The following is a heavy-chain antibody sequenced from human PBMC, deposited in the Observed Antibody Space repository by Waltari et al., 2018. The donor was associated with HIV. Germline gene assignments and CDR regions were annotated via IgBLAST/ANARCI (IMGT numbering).Heavy chain of an antibody. D-gene: IGHD1-26*01. CDR1: GFTLSSYW. V-gene: IGHV3-74*01. J-gene: IGHJ4*02. CDR2: INSDGSTT. Sequence: EVRLVESGGGLVQPGGSLRPSCAAPGFTLSSYWLHWVRQAPGKGLVWVSRINSDGSTTSYADSVKGRFTISRDNAKNTLYLQMNSLRAEDTAVYYCAKGGANPIDFWGQGTLVTVSS. CDR3: AKGGANPIDF.